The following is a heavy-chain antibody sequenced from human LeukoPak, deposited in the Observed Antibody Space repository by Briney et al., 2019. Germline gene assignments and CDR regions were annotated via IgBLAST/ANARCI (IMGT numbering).Heavy chain of an antibody. D-gene: IGHD3-10*01. CDR3: ARVAWFGEFSFDY. J-gene: IGHJ4*02. CDR2: ISSSGDII. CDR1: VFTFSDSY. Sequence: GGSLRLSCAASVFTFSDSYMAWIRQAPGKGLEWVSYISSSGDIINYADSVKGRFTVSRDNAKNSLYLQMNSLRAEDMAVYYCARVAWFGEFSFDYWGQGTLVTVS. V-gene: IGHV3-11*01.